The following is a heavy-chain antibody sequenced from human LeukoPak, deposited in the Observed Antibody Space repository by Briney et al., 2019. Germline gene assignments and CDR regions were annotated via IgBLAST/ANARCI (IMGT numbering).Heavy chain of an antibody. J-gene: IGHJ6*02. CDR1: GYTFTSYG. CDR3: ARVSGYDYTTYGMDV. V-gene: IGHV1-18*01. D-gene: IGHD5-12*01. Sequence: ASVKVSCKASGYTFTSYGISWVRQAPGQGLERMGWISAYNGNTNYAQKLQGSVTMTTDTSTSTAYMELRSLRSDDTAVYYCARVSGYDYTTYGMDVWGQGTTVTVSS. CDR2: ISAYNGNT.